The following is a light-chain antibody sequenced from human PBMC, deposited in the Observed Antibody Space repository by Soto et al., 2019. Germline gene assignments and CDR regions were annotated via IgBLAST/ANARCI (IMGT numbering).Light chain of an antibody. J-gene: IGLJ1*01. Sequence: QSALTQPPSASGSPGQSVTISCTGTSSDVGDYNYVSWYQQHPGKAPKLMIYEVNKRPSGVPDRFSGSKSGNTASLTVSGLQAEDEADYYCSSYAGRNTFVFGTGIKLTVL. CDR2: EVN. CDR3: SSYAGRNTFV. CDR1: SSDVGDYNY. V-gene: IGLV2-8*01.